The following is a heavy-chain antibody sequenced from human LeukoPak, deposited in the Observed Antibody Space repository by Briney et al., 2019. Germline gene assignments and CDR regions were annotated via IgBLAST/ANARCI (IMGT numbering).Heavy chain of an antibody. CDR1: GYTFTSYA. CDR3: ARSVQEIHYDFWSGYTDYYNMDV. Sequence: ASVKVSCKASGYTFTSYAMNWVRQAPGQGLEWMGWINTNTGNPTYAQGFTGRFVFSLDTSVSTAYLQISSLKAEDTAVYYCARSVQEIHYDFWSGYTDYYNMDVWGKGTTVTVSS. CDR2: INTNTGNP. D-gene: IGHD3-3*01. J-gene: IGHJ6*03. V-gene: IGHV7-4-1*02.